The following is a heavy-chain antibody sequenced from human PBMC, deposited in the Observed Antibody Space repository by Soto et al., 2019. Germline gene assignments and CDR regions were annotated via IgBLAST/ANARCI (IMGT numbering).Heavy chain of an antibody. D-gene: IGHD2-2*01. CDR1: GYTFTSYA. CDR2: INAGNGNT. Sequence: SVKVSCKASGYTFTSYAMHWVRQAPGERLEWMGWINAGNGNTKYSKKFQGRVTITRDTSASTAYMELSSLRSEDTAVYYCATSKGCSSTSCYASYYYYYGMDVWGHGTTVTVSS. CDR3: ATSKGCSSTSCYASYYYYYGMDV. J-gene: IGHJ6*02. V-gene: IGHV1-3*01.